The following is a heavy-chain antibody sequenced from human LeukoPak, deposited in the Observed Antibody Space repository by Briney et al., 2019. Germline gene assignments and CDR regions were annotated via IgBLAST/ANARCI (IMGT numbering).Heavy chain of an antibody. CDR2: IIPIFGTA. D-gene: IGHD3-22*01. V-gene: IGHV1-69*05. CDR1: GGTLSSYA. CDR3: ARVPRDYYDSSGHYFDY. J-gene: IGHJ4*02. Sequence: ASVKVSCKASGGTLSSYAISWVRQAPGQGLEWMGGIIPIFGTANYAQKFQGRVTITTDESTSTAYMELSSLRSEDTAVYYCARVPRDYYDSSGHYFDYWGQGTLVTVSS.